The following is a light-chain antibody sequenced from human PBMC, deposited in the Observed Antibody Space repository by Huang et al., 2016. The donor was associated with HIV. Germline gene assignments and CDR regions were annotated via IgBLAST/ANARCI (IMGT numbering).Light chain of an antibody. V-gene: IGKV3-20*01. CDR2: GAS. Sequence: EVLLTQSPGTLSLSPGERATLSCRASQSLRDTYLAWYQQRPGQAPRLLIYGASNRATGIPDRFSGSGSGTDFTLTINRLEPQDFAVYFCLQYDRSPLTFGGGTKVEL. CDR3: LQYDRSPLT. J-gene: IGKJ4*01. CDR1: QSLRDTY.